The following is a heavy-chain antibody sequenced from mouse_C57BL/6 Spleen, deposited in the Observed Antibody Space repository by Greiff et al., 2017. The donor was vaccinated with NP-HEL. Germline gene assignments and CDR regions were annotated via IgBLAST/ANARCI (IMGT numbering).Heavy chain of an antibody. CDR2: INPSNGGT. Sequence: QVQLQQPGTELVKPGASVKLSCKASGYTFTSYWMHWVKQRPGQGLEWIGNINPSNGGTSYNQKFKGKATLTVDTSSSTAYMELNSLTSEDSAVYYCARGEDGNYSYFDYWGQGTTLTVSS. CDR3: ARGEDGNYSYFDY. V-gene: IGHV1-53*01. CDR1: GYTFTSYW. J-gene: IGHJ2*01. D-gene: IGHD2-1*01.